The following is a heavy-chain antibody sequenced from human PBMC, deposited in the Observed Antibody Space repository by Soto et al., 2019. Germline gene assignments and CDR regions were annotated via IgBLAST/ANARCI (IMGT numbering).Heavy chain of an antibody. J-gene: IGHJ6*02. Sequence: ASVKVSCKASGGTFSSYGISWVRQAPGQGLEWMGWISAYNGNTNYAQKLQGRVTMTTDTSTSTAYMELRSLRSDDTAVYYCASFEWLVPRYYYGMDVWGQGTTVTVSS. V-gene: IGHV1-18*01. CDR2: ISAYNGNT. CDR1: GGTFSSYG. D-gene: IGHD6-19*01. CDR3: ASFEWLVPRYYYGMDV.